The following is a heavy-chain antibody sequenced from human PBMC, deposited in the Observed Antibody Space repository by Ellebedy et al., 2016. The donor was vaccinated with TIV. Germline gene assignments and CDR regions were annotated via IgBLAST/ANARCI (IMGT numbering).Heavy chain of an antibody. CDR3: ATDGSYGDYRSPTHAFVM. J-gene: IGHJ3*02. D-gene: IGHD4-17*01. V-gene: IGHV3-7*01. CDR1: RFSFSSYW. CDR2: INQDGSDK. Sequence: GGSLRLSCAASRFSFSSYWMSWVRQPPGKGLEWVANINQDGSDKYYVDSVKGRFTISRDNAKNSLYLQMNSLRGEDTAVYYCATDGSYGDYRSPTHAFVMWGQGTLVTVSS.